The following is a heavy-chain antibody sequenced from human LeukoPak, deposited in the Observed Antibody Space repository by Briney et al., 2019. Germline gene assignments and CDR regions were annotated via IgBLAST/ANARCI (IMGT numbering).Heavy chain of an antibody. D-gene: IGHD2-2*01. Sequence: PSETLSLTCAVYGGSFSGYYWSWIRQPPGKGLEWVGEINHSGSTNYNPSLKSRVTMSVDTSKNQFSLKLSSVTAADTAVYYCAREVPAAPGLDLWGRGTLVTVSS. V-gene: IGHV4-34*01. CDR2: INHSGST. CDR1: GGSFSGYY. J-gene: IGHJ2*01. CDR3: AREVPAAPGLDL.